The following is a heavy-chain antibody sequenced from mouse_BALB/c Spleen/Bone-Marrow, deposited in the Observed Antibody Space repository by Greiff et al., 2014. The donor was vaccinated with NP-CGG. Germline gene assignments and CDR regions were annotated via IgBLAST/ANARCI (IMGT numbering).Heavy chain of an antibody. CDR1: GYSFSGYN. CDR2: IDPYYGDT. D-gene: IGHD2-5*01. Sequence: EVQLQQSGPELEKPGASVKISCKASGYSFSGYNLNWVKQNSGQSLEWIGNIDPYYGDTTYNQKFKGKATLTVDRSSSTAYMQLKSLTSEDSAVYYCARKAYYTNWWYFDDWGAGTTVTVSS. J-gene: IGHJ1*01. V-gene: IGHV1-39*01. CDR3: ARKAYYTNWWYFDD.